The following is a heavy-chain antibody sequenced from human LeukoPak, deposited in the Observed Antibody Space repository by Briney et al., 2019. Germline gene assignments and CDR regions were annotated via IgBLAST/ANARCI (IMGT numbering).Heavy chain of an antibody. V-gene: IGHV4-61*01. D-gene: IGHD1-26*01. CDR3: ARWLSGSYPAVFDY. J-gene: IGHJ4*02. CDR2: IHYSGST. Sequence: SETLSLTCTVSGGSISGSSYYWSWIRQPPGKGLEWIGYIHYSGSTNYNPSLKSRVTISLDTSKNQFSLKLNSVTAADMAIYYCARWLSGSYPAVFDYWGQGTLVTVSS. CDR1: GGSISGSSYY.